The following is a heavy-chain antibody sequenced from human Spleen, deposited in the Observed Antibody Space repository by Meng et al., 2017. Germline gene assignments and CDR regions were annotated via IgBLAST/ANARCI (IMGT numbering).Heavy chain of an antibody. V-gene: IGHV2-5*01. CDR3: AHRRGRAIAGTDYFDY. CDR1: GFSLSTNGES. Sequence: TLKESGPPGVKPAQTLTLTCTFSGFSLSTNGESVGWIRQPPGGALEWLTLIYWNDDKYYRPSLNSRLTITKDTSKSQVVLTMTNMDPVDTATYYCAHRRGRAIAGTDYFDYWGQGTLVTVSS. J-gene: IGHJ4*02. CDR2: IYWNDDK. D-gene: IGHD6-13*01.